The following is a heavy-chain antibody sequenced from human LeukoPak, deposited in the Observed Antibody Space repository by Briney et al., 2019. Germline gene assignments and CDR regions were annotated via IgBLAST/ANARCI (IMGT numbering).Heavy chain of an antibody. J-gene: IGHJ4*02. Sequence: TSETLSLTCTVSGGSISSGDYYWSWIRQPPGKGLEWIGYIYYSGSTYYNPSLKSRVTISVDTSKNQFSLKLSSVTAADTAVYYCARTYYDFWSGYYTLFDYWGREPWSPSPQ. D-gene: IGHD3-3*01. CDR3: ARTYYDFWSGYYTLFDY. CDR1: GGSISSGDYY. V-gene: IGHV4-30-4*08. CDR2: IYYSGST.